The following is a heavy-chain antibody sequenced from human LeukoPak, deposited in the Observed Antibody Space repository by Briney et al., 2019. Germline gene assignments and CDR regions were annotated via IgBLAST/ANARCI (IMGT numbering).Heavy chain of an antibody. Sequence: AXVXXXCKVSGYTFTDFYMHWVRQAPGKGLEXMGLVDPEDGKTIYAEKFQGRITITADTSTDTVYMELSSLRSEDTAVYYCARAYYYDSGRVGGYAFDIWGQGTMVTVSS. CDR2: VDPEDGKT. CDR3: ARAYYYDSGRVGGYAFDI. CDR1: GYTFTDFY. D-gene: IGHD3-22*01. J-gene: IGHJ3*02. V-gene: IGHV1-69-2*01.